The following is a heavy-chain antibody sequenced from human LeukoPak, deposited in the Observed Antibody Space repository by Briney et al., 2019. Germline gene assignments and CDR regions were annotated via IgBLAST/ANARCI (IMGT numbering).Heavy chain of an antibody. J-gene: IGHJ4*02. V-gene: IGHV3-23*01. D-gene: IGHD6-13*01. CDR1: GFAFSSYG. CDR2: ISGSGGST. CDR3: AKDQYWQQLVFYFDY. Sequence: GGSLRLSCAASGFAFSSYGMSWVRQAPGKGLEWVSAISGSGGSTYYADSVKGRFTISRDNSKNTLYLQMNSLRAEDTAVYYCAKDQYWQQLVFYFDYWGQGTLVTVSS.